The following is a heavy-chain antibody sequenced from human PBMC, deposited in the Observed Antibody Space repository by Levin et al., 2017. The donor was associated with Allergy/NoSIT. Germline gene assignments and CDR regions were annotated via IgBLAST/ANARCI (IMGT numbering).Heavy chain of an antibody. Sequence: PSETLSLTCVISGDSVSSNSAAWNWIRQSPSRGLEWLGRTYYRSKWFDDYAVSVNGRISIKADTSKNQFSLQLNSVTPEDTAMYYCARTYAHFDCWGQGILVTVSS. J-gene: IGHJ4*02. CDR3: ARTYAHFDC. V-gene: IGHV6-1*01. CDR2: TYYRSKWFD. CDR1: GDSVSSNSAA. D-gene: IGHD4-17*01.